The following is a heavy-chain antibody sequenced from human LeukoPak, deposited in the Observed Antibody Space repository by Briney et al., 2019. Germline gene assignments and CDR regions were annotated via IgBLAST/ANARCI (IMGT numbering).Heavy chain of an antibody. J-gene: IGHJ4*02. Sequence: NPGGSLRLSCAASGFTFSSYSMNWVRQAPGKGLEWVSSISSSSSYIYYADSVKGRFTISRDNAKNSLYLQMNSLRAEDTAVYYCARGSYSGYDLDYWGQGTLVTVSS. D-gene: IGHD5-12*01. CDR2: ISSSSSYI. CDR1: GFTFSSYS. CDR3: ARGSYSGYDLDY. V-gene: IGHV3-21*01.